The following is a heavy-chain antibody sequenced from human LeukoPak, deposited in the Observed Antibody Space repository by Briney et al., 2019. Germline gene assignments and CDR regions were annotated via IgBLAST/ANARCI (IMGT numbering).Heavy chain of an antibody. CDR1: GGSFSGYY. CDR3: ARDYYDSSGADAFDI. V-gene: IGHV4-34*01. D-gene: IGHD3-22*01. Sequence: SETLSFTCAVYGGSFSGYYWSWIRQPPGKGLEWIGEINHSGSTNYNPSLKSRVTISVDTSKNQFSLKLSSVTAADTAVYYCARDYYDSSGADAFDIWGQGTMVTVSS. J-gene: IGHJ3*02. CDR2: INHSGST.